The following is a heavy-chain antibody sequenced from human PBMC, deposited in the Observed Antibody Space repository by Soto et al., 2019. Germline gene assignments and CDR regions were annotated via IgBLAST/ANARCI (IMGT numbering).Heavy chain of an antibody. V-gene: IGHV3-21*01. CDR2: ISSSSSYI. D-gene: IGHD3-10*01. J-gene: IGHJ5*02. CDR3: ARSRGRTMFDP. CDR1: GFTFSNYS. Sequence: GGSLRLSCAASGFTFSNYSMNWLRQAPGKGLEWVSSISSSSSYIYYADSVGGRFTISRDNAKNSLYLHMNSLRAEDTAVYYCARSRGRTMFDPWGQGTLVTVSS.